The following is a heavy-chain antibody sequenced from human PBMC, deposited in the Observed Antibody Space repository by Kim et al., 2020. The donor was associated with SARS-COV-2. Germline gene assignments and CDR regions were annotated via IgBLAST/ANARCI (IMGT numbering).Heavy chain of an antibody. CDR3: ARVGYSSSWYSVEYYYYCYGMDV. D-gene: IGHD6-13*01. J-gene: IGHJ6*02. Sequence: GGSLRLSCAASGFTFSSYAMHWVRQAPGKGLEWVAVISYDGSNKYYADSVKGRFTISRDNSKNTLYLQMNSLRAEDTAVYYCARVGYSSSWYSVEYYYYCYGMDVWGQGTTVTVSS. V-gene: IGHV3-30*04. CDR2: ISYDGSNK. CDR1: GFTFSSYA.